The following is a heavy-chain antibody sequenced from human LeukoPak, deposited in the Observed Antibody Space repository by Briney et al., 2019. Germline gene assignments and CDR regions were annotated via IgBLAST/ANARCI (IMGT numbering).Heavy chain of an antibody. CDR1: GYTFTSYG. J-gene: IGHJ4*02. V-gene: IGHV1-18*01. CDR3: ARRHYDSGSYDQ. D-gene: IGHD3-10*01. Sequence: GASVKVSCKASGYTFTSYGISWVRQAPGQGLEWMGWISTSKGNTNYAQKLQGRVTMTTDTSTSTAYMELRSLRSDDTAVYYCARRHYDSGSYDQWGQGTLVTVSS. CDR2: ISTSKGNT.